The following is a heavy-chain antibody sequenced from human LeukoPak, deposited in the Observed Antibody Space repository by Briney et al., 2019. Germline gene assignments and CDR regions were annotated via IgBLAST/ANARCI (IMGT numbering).Heavy chain of an antibody. V-gene: IGHV3-30-3*02. CDR1: GFTFSSYA. CDR2: ISYDGSNK. Sequence: PGRSLRLSCAASGFTFSSYAMHWVRQAPGKGLEWVAVISYDGSNKYYADSVKGRFTISRDNSKNTLYLQMNSLRAEDTAVYYCAKTSGGSCCRDFDYWGQGTLVTVSS. D-gene: IGHD2-15*01. J-gene: IGHJ4*02. CDR3: AKTSGGSCCRDFDY.